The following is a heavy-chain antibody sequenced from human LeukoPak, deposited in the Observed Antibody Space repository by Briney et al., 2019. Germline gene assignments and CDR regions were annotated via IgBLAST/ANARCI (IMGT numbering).Heavy chain of an antibody. J-gene: IGHJ4*02. V-gene: IGHV3-23*01. Sequence: GTLRLSCAASGFIFSGYVMSWVRLAPGKGLEWVSDISNSGGTTNYADSVKGRFTISRDNSKNTLYLQMNSLRVEDTAVYYCTKPIYSSGFNWGQGTLVTVSS. CDR1: GFIFSGYV. CDR2: ISNSGGTT. CDR3: TKPIYSSGFN. D-gene: IGHD3-22*01.